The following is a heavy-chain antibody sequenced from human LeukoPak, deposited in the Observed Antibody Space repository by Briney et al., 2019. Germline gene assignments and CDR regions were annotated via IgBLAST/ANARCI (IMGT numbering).Heavy chain of an antibody. D-gene: IGHD1-26*01. CDR2: ISQDGNNK. CDR3: ARGAKWAYYFDY. Sequence: PGGSLRLSCAASGFTFSSYAIHWVRQAPGEGLEWVAVISQDGNNKYYADSVKGRFTLSRDNSKNTVYLQMNSLRSEDTAVYFCARGAKWAYYFDYWGQGTLVTVSS. CDR1: GFTFSSYA. V-gene: IGHV3-30-3*01. J-gene: IGHJ4*02.